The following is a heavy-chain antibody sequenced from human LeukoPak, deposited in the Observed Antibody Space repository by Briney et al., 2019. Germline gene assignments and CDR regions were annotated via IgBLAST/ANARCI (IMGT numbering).Heavy chain of an antibody. CDR2: ISSSSTI. CDR1: GFTFSSYS. D-gene: IGHD2-2*01. CDR3: ARLVVVPAAG. V-gene: IGHV3-48*04. J-gene: IGHJ4*02. Sequence: GGSLRLSCAASGFTFSSYSMNWVRQAPGKGLEWVSYISSSSTIYYADSVKGRFTISRDNAKNSLYLQMNSLRAEDTAVYYCARLVVVPAAGWGQGTLVTVSS.